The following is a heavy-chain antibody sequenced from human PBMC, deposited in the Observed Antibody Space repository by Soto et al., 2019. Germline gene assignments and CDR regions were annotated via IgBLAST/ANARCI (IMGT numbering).Heavy chain of an antibody. J-gene: IGHJ4*02. V-gene: IGHV4-59*01. D-gene: IGHD1-1*01. Sequence: PSETLSLTCTVSGGSISSYYWSWIRQPPGKGLEWIGYIYYSGSTNYNPSLKSRVTISADTSKNQFSLKLSSVTAADTAVYYCARRNWHQQVGNYFDYWGQGTLVTVSS. CDR1: GGSISSYY. CDR2: IYYSGST. CDR3: ARRNWHQQVGNYFDY.